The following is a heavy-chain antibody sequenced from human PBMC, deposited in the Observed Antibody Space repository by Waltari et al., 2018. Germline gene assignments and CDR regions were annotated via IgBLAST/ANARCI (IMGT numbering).Heavy chain of an antibody. J-gene: IGHJ4*02. CDR1: GYSISSGYY. V-gene: IGHV4-38-2*01. Sequence: QVQLQESGPGLVKPSETLSLTCAVPGYSISSGYYWGWLRQPPGKGLEWIGNIYHSGSTYYNPSLKSRVTISVDTSKNQFSLKLRSVTAADTAVYYCARWVGYGDLYFFDSWGQGTLVTVSS. CDR2: IYHSGST. D-gene: IGHD4-17*01. CDR3: ARWVGYGDLYFFDS.